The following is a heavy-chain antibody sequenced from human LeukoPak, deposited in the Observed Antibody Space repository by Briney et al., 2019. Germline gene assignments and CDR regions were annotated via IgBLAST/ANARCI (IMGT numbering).Heavy chain of an antibody. CDR2: IYSDGST. V-gene: IGHV3-53*01. CDR3: ARERGRGRDSPWFDY. Sequence: PGGSLRLSCAASGFIVSGDFMSWARQAPGKGLEWVSVIYSDGSTYYADSVKGRFTISRDNSKNTLDLQMTGLRAEDTAVYYCARERGRGRDSPWFDYWGQGTLVTVSS. J-gene: IGHJ4*02. CDR1: GFIVSGDF. D-gene: IGHD1-26*01.